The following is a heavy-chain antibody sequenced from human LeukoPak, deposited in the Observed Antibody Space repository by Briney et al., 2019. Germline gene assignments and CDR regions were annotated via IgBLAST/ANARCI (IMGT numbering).Heavy chain of an antibody. CDR2: ISGSGSDI. CDR1: GFTFSDYY. V-gene: IGHV3-11*01. J-gene: IGHJ6*03. CDR3: ARDLIMVRGPVDPYMDV. Sequence: GGSLRLSCATSGFTFSDYYMSWIRQAPGKGLEWLSYISGSGSDINYADSVKGRFTVSRDNAKSALYLQMNSLRAEDTAVYYCARDLIMVRGPVDPYMDVWGKGTTVTISS. D-gene: IGHD3-10*01.